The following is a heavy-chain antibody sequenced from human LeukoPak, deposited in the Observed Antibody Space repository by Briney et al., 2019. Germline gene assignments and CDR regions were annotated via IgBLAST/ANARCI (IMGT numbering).Heavy chain of an antibody. J-gene: IGHJ3*02. CDR3: ARGGLITMVRGIIMDAFDI. CDR1: GYTFTSYG. CDR2: ISAYNGNT. V-gene: IGHV1-18*01. D-gene: IGHD3-10*01. Sequence: GASVKVSCKASGYTFTSYGISWVRQAPGQGLEWMGWISAYNGNTNYAQKLQGRVTMTTDTSTSTAYMELRSLRSDDTAVYYCARGGLITMVRGIIMDAFDIWGQGTMVTVSS.